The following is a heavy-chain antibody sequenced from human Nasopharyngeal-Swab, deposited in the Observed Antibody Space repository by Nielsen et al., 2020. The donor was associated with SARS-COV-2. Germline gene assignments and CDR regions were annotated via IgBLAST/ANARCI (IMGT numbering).Heavy chain of an antibody. CDR3: ARDSSSGLRYFDWLSPGYNWFDP. V-gene: IGHV1-3*01. CDR2: INAGNGNT. CDR1: VYTFTTYG. D-gene: IGHD3-9*01. J-gene: IGHJ5*02. Sequence: ASVQVSCKASVYTFTTYGIHWVRQAPGQRLAGVGWINAGNGNTKYSQKLQGRVTITSDTSASTAYMELSSLRSEDTAVYYCARDSSSGLRYFDWLSPGYNWFDPWGQGALVTVSS.